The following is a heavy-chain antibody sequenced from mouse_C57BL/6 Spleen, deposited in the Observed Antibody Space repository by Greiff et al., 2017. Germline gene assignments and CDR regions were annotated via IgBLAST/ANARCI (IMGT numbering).Heavy chain of an antibody. Sequence: VKLVESGPELVKPGASVQIFCKASGYSFTSFYIPWVKQRPGQGLAWIGWISPGSGNTKYNEKFKGKGTLMADTSSSTAYMQLSSLTSEDSAVYYCARIYYDYPYAMDYWGQGTSVTVSS. CDR2: ISPGSGNT. V-gene: IGHV1-66*01. D-gene: IGHD2-4*01. J-gene: IGHJ4*01. CDR3: ARIYYDYPYAMDY. CDR1: GYSFTSFY.